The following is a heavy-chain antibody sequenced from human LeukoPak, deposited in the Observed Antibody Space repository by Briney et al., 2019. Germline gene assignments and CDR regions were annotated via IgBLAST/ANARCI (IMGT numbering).Heavy chain of an antibody. CDR1: GFTFSSYW. J-gene: IGHJ4*02. CDR3: ARVIRERGYSYGYPDY. V-gene: IGHV3-7*01. D-gene: IGHD5-18*01. Sequence: GGSLRLSCAASGFTFSSYWMSWVRQAPGKGLEWVANIKQDGSEKYYVDSVKGRFTISRDNAKNLLYLQMNSLRAEDTAVYYCARVIRERGYSYGYPDYWGQGTLVTVSS. CDR2: IKQDGSEK.